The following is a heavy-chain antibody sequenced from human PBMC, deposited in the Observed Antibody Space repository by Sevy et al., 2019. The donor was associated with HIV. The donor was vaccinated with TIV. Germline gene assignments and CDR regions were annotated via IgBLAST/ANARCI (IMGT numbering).Heavy chain of an antibody. CDR1: GGSISSYY. D-gene: IGHD6-6*01. J-gene: IGHJ2*01. CDR2: IYYSGST. CDR3: ARHSIAARSWYFDL. Sequence: SETLSLTCTVSGGSISSYYWSWIQQPPGKGLEWIGYIYYSGSTNYNPSLKSRVTISVDTSKNQFSLKLISVTAADTAVYYCARHSIAARSWYFDLWGRGTLVTVSS. V-gene: IGHV4-59*01.